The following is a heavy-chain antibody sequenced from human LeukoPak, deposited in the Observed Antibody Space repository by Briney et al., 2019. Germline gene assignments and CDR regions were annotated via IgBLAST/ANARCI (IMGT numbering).Heavy chain of an antibody. J-gene: IGHJ4*02. D-gene: IGHD4-17*01. CDR3: ARDHDYGDGHPLGY. CDR1: GSTFSSYE. V-gene: IGHV3-48*03. CDR2: ISSSGSTI. Sequence: GGSRRLSCAASGSTFSSYEMNWVRQAPGKGREWFSYISSSGSTIYYADSVKGRFTISRDNAKNPLYLQMNSLRAEDTAVYYCARDHDYGDGHPLGYWSQGTLVTVSS.